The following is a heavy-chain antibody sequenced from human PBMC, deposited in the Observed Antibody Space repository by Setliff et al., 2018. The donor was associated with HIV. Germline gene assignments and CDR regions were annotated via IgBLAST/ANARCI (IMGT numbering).Heavy chain of an antibody. CDR3: ARDDHYYDMGSILSYWFFDL. J-gene: IGHJ2*01. CDR1: GYTFTGYA. D-gene: IGHD3-22*01. Sequence: ASVKVSCKASGYTFTGYAFNWVRQAPGQGLEWMGWISAHNGNTNYAQKFQGRVTMTTDTSTSTAYMELSSLTSEETAVYYCARDDHYYDMGSILSYWFFDLWDRGTLVTVS. CDR2: ISAHNGNT. V-gene: IGHV1-18*01.